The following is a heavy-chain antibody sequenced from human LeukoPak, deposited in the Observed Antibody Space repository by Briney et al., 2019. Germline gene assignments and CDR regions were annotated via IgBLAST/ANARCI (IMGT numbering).Heavy chain of an antibody. V-gene: IGHV4-4*07. Sequence: SVTLSLTCSVSGRSISYYYWSWIRQPAGKGLEWIGRIYSSGSTNYNPSLKSRVTMSVDTSKNQFSLKLSSVTAADTAVYYCARDIRSSYYFDYWGQGTLVTVSS. CDR2: IYSSGST. CDR1: GRSISYYY. J-gene: IGHJ4*02. CDR3: ARDIRSSYYFDY.